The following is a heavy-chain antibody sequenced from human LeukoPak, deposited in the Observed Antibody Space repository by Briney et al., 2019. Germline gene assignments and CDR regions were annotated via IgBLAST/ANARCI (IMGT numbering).Heavy chain of an antibody. CDR1: GFTFSSYG. V-gene: IGHV3-30*03. J-gene: IGHJ5*02. D-gene: IGHD3-9*01. CDR2: ISYDGSNK. Sequence: GGSLRLSCAASGFTFSSYGMHWVRQAPGKGLEWVAVISYDGSNKYYADSVKGRFTISRDNSKNTLYLQMNSLRAEDTAVYYCARGGYDILTGYSVNWFDPWGQGTLVTVSS. CDR3: ARGGYDILTGYSVNWFDP.